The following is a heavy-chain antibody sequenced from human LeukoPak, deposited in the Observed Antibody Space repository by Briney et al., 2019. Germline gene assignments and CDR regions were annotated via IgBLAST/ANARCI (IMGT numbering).Heavy chain of an antibody. D-gene: IGHD6-13*01. J-gene: IGHJ4*02. CDR2: NYNRGTT. V-gene: IGHV4-59*01. Sequence: ETLSLTCSVSGGSISTYYWSWIRQPPGKGLEWIGYNYNRGTTNYNPSLKSRVTISVDRSKNQFSLSLTSVTAADTAVYYCAREGASAGPHFEHWGRGILVTGSS. CDR1: GGSISTYY. CDR3: AREGASAGPHFEH.